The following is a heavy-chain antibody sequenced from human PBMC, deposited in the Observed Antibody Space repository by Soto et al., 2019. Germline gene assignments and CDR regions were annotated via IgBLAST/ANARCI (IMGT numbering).Heavy chain of an antibody. V-gene: IGHV4-31*03. CDR3: ARIEMASIK. Sequence: LSLTCSVSGASIRSGGYYWSWLRQSPGKGLEWIGHIYYTGSTFYSPSLKSRLTISLDTPKNQFSLDLNSVTTADTAMYYCARIEMASIKWGRGTLVTVSS. CDR2: IYYTGST. D-gene: IGHD5-12*01. CDR1: GASIRSGGYY. J-gene: IGHJ4*02.